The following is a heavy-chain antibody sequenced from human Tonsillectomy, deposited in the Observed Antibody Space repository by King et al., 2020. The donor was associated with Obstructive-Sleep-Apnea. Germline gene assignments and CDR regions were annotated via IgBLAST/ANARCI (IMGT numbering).Heavy chain of an antibody. CDR2: ISGSGDST. D-gene: IGHD6-13*01. CDR3: SKSSGSSSTWSFDY. Sequence: VQLVESGGGLVQPGGSLRLSCAASGFTFSSYAMTWVRQAPGKGLDWVSDISGSGDSTYYADSVKGRFTISRDNSNNTLYLQMHSLTGEEPAVYFCSKSSGSSSTWSFDYWGQGTRVIVSS. V-gene: IGHV3-23*04. CDR1: GFTFSSYA. J-gene: IGHJ4*02.